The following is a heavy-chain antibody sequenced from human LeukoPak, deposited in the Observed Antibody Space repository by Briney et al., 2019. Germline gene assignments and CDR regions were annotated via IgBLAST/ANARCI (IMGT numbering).Heavy chain of an antibody. V-gene: IGHV1-2*04. J-gene: IGHJ6*02. CDR1: GYTFTGYY. CDR3: ARDHGSGETYYYGMDV. CDR2: INPNSGGT. Sequence: ASVKVSCKASGYTFTGYYMHWVRQAPGQGLEWMGWINPNSGGTNYAQKFQGWVTMTRDTSISTAYMELSRLRSDDTAVYYCARDHGSGETYYYGMDVWGQGTTVTVSS. D-gene: IGHD3-10*01.